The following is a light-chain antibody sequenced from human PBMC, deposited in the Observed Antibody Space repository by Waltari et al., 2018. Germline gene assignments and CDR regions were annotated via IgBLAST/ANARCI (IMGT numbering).Light chain of an antibody. CDR2: DAS. Sequence: QMTQSPSSLSASVGDRVTITCQASQDISNYLNWYQQKPGKAPKLLIYDASNLETGVPSRFSGSGSGTDFTFTISSLQPEDIATYYCQQYDNLPLTFGGGTKVEIK. V-gene: IGKV1-33*01. CDR3: QQYDNLPLT. CDR1: QDISNY. J-gene: IGKJ4*01.